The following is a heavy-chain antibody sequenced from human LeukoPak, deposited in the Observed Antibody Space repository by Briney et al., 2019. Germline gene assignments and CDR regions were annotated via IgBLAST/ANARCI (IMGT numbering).Heavy chain of an antibody. J-gene: IGHJ4*02. Sequence: GGPLRLSCAASGFMFSSNWMSWVRLAPGKGLEWVANIKEDGTETYYVDSVKGRFTISRDNAKNSLYLQMNSLRVEDTAVYYCAKEGRSLQTYWGQGTLVTVSS. D-gene: IGHD5-24*01. CDR2: IKEDGTET. CDR1: GFMFSSNW. V-gene: IGHV3-7*03. CDR3: AKEGRSLQTY.